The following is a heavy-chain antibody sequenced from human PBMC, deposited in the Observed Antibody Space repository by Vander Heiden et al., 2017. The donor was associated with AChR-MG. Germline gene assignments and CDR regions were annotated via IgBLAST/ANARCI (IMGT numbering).Heavy chain of an antibody. CDR1: GFTFSSYW. V-gene: IGHV3-7*01. CDR2: IKQDGSEK. Sequence: EVQLVESGGGLVQPGGSLRLSCAASGFTFSSYWLSWVRQAPGKGLEWVANIKQDGSEKYYVDSVKGRFTISRDNAKNSLYLQMNSLRAEDTAVYYCASGPPLEWLGRPDYYFDYWGQGTLVTVSS. J-gene: IGHJ4*02. D-gene: IGHD3-3*01. CDR3: ASGPPLEWLGRPDYYFDY.